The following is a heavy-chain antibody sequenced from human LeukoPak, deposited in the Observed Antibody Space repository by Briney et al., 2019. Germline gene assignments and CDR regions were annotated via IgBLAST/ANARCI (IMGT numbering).Heavy chain of an antibody. CDR2: IKQDESEK. CDR3: ARALDSSSSRYQAFEE. J-gene: IGHJ4*02. CDR1: GFTFSNYW. V-gene: IGHV3-7*01. Sequence: GGSLRLSCSASGFTFSNYWMSWVRQAPGKGLVWVANIKQDESEKYYVDSVKGRFTISRDNAKSSLYLQMNSLRAEDTAVYYCARALDSSSSRYQAFEEWGQGTLVTVSS. D-gene: IGHD2-2*01.